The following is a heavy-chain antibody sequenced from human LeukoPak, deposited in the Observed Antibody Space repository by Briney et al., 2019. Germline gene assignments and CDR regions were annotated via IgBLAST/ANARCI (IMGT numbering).Heavy chain of an antibody. CDR3: ARGSGWTDY. V-gene: IGHV3-7*01. D-gene: IGHD6-19*01. CDR2: IKEDGSDK. CDR1: GFTFDDYG. Sequence: GGSLRLSCAASGFTFDDYGMTWVRQAPGKGLEWVANIKEDGSDKYYVDSVKGRFTISRDNAKNSVYLQMNSLRADDTAVYYCARGSGWTDYWGQGTLVTVSS. J-gene: IGHJ4*02.